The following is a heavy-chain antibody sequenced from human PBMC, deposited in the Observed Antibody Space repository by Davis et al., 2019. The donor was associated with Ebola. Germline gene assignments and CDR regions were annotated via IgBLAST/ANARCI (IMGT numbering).Heavy chain of an antibody. Sequence: PGGSLRLSCAASGFTFSSYAMSWVRQAPGKGLEWVSSISRSGGTTYYTDSVKGRFTISRDNSKNTLSLQMNSLRADDTAVYYCDARPCRGNTCYTWGEDVWGQGTTVTVSS. D-gene: IGHD2-15*01. J-gene: IGHJ6*02. V-gene: IGHV3-23*01. CDR3: DARPCRGNTCYTWGEDV. CDR1: GFTFSSYA. CDR2: ISRSGGTT.